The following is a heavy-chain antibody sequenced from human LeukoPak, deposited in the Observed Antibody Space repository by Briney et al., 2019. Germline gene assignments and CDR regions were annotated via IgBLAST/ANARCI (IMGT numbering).Heavy chain of an antibody. CDR2: MNPNNGDR. J-gene: IGHJ4*02. CDR3: ARTTSFTASGYDF. CDR1: GYTFTNYH. Sequence: EASVKVSCKASGYTFTNYHLNWVRQATGQGLEWTGWMNPNNGDRGYAQEFQGRVSITRDTSISTVYMELSSLRFEDTAIYFCARTTSFTASGYDFWGQGTLVTVSS. D-gene: IGHD6-25*01. V-gene: IGHV1-8*03.